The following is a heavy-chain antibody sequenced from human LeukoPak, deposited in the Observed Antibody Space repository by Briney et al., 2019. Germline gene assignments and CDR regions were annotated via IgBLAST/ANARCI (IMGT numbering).Heavy chain of an antibody. CDR3: ARGWGSGSYSDY. Sequence: RPGGSLRLSCAASGFTFNDYGMSWVRQAPGKGLEWVSGINWNGGSTGYADSVEGRFTISRDNAKNSLYLQMNSLRAEDTALYHCARGWGSGSYSDYWGQGTLVTVSS. CDR1: GFTFNDYG. D-gene: IGHD3-10*01. J-gene: IGHJ4*02. V-gene: IGHV3-20*01. CDR2: INWNGGST.